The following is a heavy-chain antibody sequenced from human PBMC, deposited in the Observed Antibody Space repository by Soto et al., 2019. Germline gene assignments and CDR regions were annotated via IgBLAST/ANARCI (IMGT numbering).Heavy chain of an antibody. CDR2: INHSGST. V-gene: IGHV4-34*01. CDR1: GGSFSGYY. CDR3: ARGGRRCSSTSCYPRTNYYDYYMDV. Sequence: TSETLSLTCAVYGGSFSGYYWSWIRQPPGKGLEWIGEINHSGSTNYKPSLKSRVTISVDPSKNQFSLKLSSVTAADTAVYYCARGGRRCSSTSCYPRTNYYDYYMDVWGKGTTVTVSS. J-gene: IGHJ6*03. D-gene: IGHD2-2*01.